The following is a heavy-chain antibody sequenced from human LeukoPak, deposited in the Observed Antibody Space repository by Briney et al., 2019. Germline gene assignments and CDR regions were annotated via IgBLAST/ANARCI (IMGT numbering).Heavy chain of an antibody. CDR3: ARDLGYSSGPEYFQH. J-gene: IGHJ1*01. Sequence: GASVKASCKASGGTFGSYAISWVRQAPGQGLEWMGGIIPIFGTANYAQKFQGRVTITADESTSTAYMELSSLRSEDTAVYYCARDLGYSSGPEYFQHWGQGTLVTVSS. CDR1: GGTFGSYA. CDR2: IIPIFGTA. D-gene: IGHD6-19*01. V-gene: IGHV1-69*13.